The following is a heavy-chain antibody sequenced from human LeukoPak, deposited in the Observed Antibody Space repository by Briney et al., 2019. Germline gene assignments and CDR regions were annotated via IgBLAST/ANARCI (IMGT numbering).Heavy chain of an antibody. CDR1: GYSFTSYW. CDR3: ARRPNVLYDYGDYLLTD. Sequence: GESLRISCKGSGYSFTSYWISWVRQMPGKGLEWMGRIDPSDSYTNYSPSFQGHVTISADKSISTAYLQWSSLKASDTAMYYCARRPNVLYDYGDYLLTDWGQGTLVTVSS. D-gene: IGHD4-17*01. V-gene: IGHV5-10-1*01. J-gene: IGHJ4*02. CDR2: IDPSDSYT.